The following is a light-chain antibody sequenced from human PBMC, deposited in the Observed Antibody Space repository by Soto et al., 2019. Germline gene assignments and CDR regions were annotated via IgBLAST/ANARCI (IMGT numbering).Light chain of an antibody. CDR3: QHHNNWQWT. J-gene: IGKJ1*01. Sequence: EIVMTQSPATLSVSPGERATLSCRASQSISSNLAWYQQRPGQAPRLLIYAASTRATGIPVRFSGSGSGTEFTLTISSLQSEDFAVYYCQHHNNWQWTFGQGNRVEIK. V-gene: IGKV3-15*01. CDR1: QSISSN. CDR2: AAS.